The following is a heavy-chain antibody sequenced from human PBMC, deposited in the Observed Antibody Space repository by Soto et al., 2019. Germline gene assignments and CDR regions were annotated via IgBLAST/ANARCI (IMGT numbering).Heavy chain of an antibody. CDR2: ISAYNGNT. D-gene: IGHD5-12*01. J-gene: IGHJ4*02. CDR3: ATDGNSGYDDDPVLFYFDY. Sequence: ASVKVSCKASGYTFTSYGISWVRQAPGQGLEWMGWISAYNGNTNYAQRLQGRVTMTTDTSTNTAYMELRSLRSEDTAVYYCATDGNSGYDDDPVLFYFDYWGQGTLVTVSS. V-gene: IGHV1-18*01. CDR1: GYTFTSYG.